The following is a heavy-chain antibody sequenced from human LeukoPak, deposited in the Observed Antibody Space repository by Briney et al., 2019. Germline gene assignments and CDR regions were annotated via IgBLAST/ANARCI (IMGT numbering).Heavy chain of an antibody. CDR3: ARGSSGWYLLFDY. D-gene: IGHD6-19*01. V-gene: IGHV3-33*01. CDR2: IWYDGSNK. CDR1: GFTFSSYG. J-gene: IGHJ4*02. Sequence: GRSLRLSCAASGFTFSSYGMHWVRQAPGKGLEWVAVIWYDGSNKYYADPVKGRFTISRDNSKSTLYLQMNSLRAEDTAVYYCARGSSGWYLLFDYWGQGTLVTVSS.